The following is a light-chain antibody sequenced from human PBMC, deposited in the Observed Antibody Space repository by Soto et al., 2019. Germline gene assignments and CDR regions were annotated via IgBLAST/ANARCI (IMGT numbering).Light chain of an antibody. CDR3: QQYGSSPLT. V-gene: IGKV3-20*01. CDR1: QGVSTSS. CDR2: GAS. J-gene: IGKJ4*01. Sequence: EIVLTQSPGTLSLSPGERATLSCRASQGVSTSSLAWYQQRAGQAPRLLIYGASSRATGIPDRFSGSGSGTDFSLTISRLEPEDFAVYYCQQYGSSPLTFGGGTKVEIK.